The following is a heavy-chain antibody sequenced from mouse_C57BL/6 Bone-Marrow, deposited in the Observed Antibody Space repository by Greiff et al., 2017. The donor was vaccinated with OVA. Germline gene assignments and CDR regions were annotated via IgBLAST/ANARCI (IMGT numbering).Heavy chain of an antibody. CDR3: ARGGYYPYYAMDY. J-gene: IGHJ4*01. Sequence: EVQRVESGPGLAKPSQTLSLTCSVTGYSITSDYWNWIRKFPGSKLEYMGYISYSGSTYYNPSLNSRISITRDTSKNQYYLQLNSVTTEDTATYYCARGGYYPYYAMDYWGQGTSVTVSA. D-gene: IGHD2-3*01. CDR2: ISYSGST. CDR1: GYSITSDY. V-gene: IGHV3-8*01.